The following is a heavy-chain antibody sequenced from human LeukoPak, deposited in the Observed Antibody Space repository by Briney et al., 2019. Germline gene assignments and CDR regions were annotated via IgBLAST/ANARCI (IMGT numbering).Heavy chain of an antibody. CDR2: IYYSGST. J-gene: IGHJ3*02. Sequence: SQTPSLTCTVSGGSISSGDYYWSWIRRPPGKGLEWIGYIYYSGSTYYNPSLKSRVTISVDTSNNHFSLKLSSVTAADTAVYYCARDRITIETRAFDIWGQGTMVTVSS. V-gene: IGHV4-30-4*08. CDR3: ARDRITIETRAFDI. D-gene: IGHD3-3*01. CDR1: GGSISSGDYY.